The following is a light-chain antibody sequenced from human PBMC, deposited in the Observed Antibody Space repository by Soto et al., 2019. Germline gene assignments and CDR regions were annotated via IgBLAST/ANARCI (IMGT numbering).Light chain of an antibody. V-gene: IGKV3-20*01. Sequence: EIVLTQSPGTLSLSPGERATLSCRASRSVSSIYLAWYQQKPGQAPSLLIYATSSRATGIPDRFSGSGSGTDFSLTISRLEPEDFAVYYCQQYGSSPITFGQGTRLEIK. J-gene: IGKJ5*01. CDR2: ATS. CDR3: QQYGSSPIT. CDR1: RSVSSIY.